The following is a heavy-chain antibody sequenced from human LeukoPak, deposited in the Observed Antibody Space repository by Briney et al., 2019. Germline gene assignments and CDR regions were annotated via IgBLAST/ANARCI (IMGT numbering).Heavy chain of an antibody. D-gene: IGHD1-1*01. J-gene: IGHJ3*02. V-gene: IGHV1-18*01. Sequence: VAAGTVSFKASRSSFTYCGIRWVRQAPGQGLEWMGWINAYNGNTNYAQKLQGRVTMTTDTSTSTAYMELRSLTSDDTAVYYCARGGAAPNCDAFDIWGQGTMVTVSS. CDR3: ARGGAAPNCDAFDI. CDR2: INAYNGNT. CDR1: RSSFTYCG.